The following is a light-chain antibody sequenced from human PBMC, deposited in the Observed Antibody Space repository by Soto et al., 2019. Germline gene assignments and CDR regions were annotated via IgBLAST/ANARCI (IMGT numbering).Light chain of an antibody. J-gene: IGKJ1*01. CDR1: QSISRW. Sequence: DIQMTQSPSTLSASVGDRVTITCRASQSISRWVAWYQQKPGKAPKVLIYDVSSLESGVPSRFSGSGSGTEFTLTISSLQPDDFATYYCQHYNSYSEAFGQGTKVDIK. CDR3: QHYNSYSEA. V-gene: IGKV1-5*01. CDR2: DVS.